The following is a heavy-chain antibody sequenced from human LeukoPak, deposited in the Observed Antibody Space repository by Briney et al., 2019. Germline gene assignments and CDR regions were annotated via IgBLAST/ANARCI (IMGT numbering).Heavy chain of an antibody. CDR2: IYSGGST. CDR1: GFTVSSNY. CDR3: AKDGKGYDSSTYFDY. D-gene: IGHD3-22*01. V-gene: IGHV3-53*05. J-gene: IGHJ4*02. Sequence: PGGSLRLSCAASGFTVSSNYMSWVRQAPGKGLEWVSVIYSGGSTYYADSVKGRFTISRDNSKNTLYLQMNSLRAEDTAVYYCAKDGKGYDSSTYFDYWGQGTLVTVSS.